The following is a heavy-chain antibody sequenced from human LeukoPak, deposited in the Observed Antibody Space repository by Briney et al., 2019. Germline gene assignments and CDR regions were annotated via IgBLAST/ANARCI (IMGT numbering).Heavy chain of an antibody. CDR1: GFTFSSYA. V-gene: IGHV3-23*01. Sequence: GGSLRLSCAASGFTFSSYAMSWVRQAPGKGLEWVSAISGSGGSTYYADSVRGRFTISRDNSKNTLYLQMNSLRAEDTAVYYCAKPLGGYSYGANFDYWGQGTLVAVSS. CDR2: ISGSGGST. CDR3: AKPLGGYSYGANFDY. J-gene: IGHJ4*02. D-gene: IGHD5-18*01.